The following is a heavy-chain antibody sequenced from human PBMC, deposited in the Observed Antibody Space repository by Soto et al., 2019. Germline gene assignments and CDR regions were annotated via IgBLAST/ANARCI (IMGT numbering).Heavy chain of an antibody. CDR1: GFTFSSYA. CDR2: ISSSSSYI. Sequence: EVQLLESGGGLVQPGGSLRLSCAASGFTFSSYAMSWVRQAPGKGLEWVSSISSSSSYIYYADSVKGRFTISRDNAKNSLYLQMNSLRAEDTAVYYCARDPPYSSSSSHWYFDLWGRGTLVTVSS. V-gene: IGHV3-21*01. J-gene: IGHJ2*01. D-gene: IGHD6-13*01. CDR3: ARDPPYSSSSSHWYFDL.